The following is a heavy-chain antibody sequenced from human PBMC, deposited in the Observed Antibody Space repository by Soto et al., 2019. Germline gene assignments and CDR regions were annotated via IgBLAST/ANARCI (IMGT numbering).Heavy chain of an antibody. Sequence: PGGSLRLSCAGSGFTFSNYWMSWVRQAPGKGLEWVVNIKQDGSEKYYVDSVKGRFTISRDNAKNSLYLQMNSLRAEDTAVYYCARGSMITFGGVIVRSPFDYWGLGTLVTVSS. D-gene: IGHD3-16*02. CDR1: GFTFSNYW. V-gene: IGHV3-7*01. CDR2: IKQDGSEK. J-gene: IGHJ4*02. CDR3: ARGSMITFGGVIVRSPFDY.